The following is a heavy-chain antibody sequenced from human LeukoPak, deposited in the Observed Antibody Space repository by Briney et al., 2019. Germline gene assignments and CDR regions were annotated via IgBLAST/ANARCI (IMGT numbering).Heavy chain of an antibody. CDR1: GYSFTSYW. J-gene: IGHJ4*02. CDR3: ARRASGYSYGPEFPVDY. CDR2: IYPGDSDT. Sequence: GESLKISCKGSGYSFTSYWIGWVRQMPGKGLEWMGIIYPGDSDTRYSPSFQGQVTISADKSISTAYLQWSSLKASDTAMYYCARRASGYSYGPEFPVDYWGQGTLVTVSS. V-gene: IGHV5-51*01. D-gene: IGHD5-18*01.